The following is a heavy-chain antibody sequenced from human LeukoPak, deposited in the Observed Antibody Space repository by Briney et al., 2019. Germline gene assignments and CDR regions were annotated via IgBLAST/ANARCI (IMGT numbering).Heavy chain of an antibody. Sequence: GGSLRLSCAASGLTFSRHWMSWVRQAPGKGLQWVANIKQDGSEKNYVDSVRGRFTIYRDNAKNSIYMEMNSLRAEDTAVYYCVRQVFGELPAWGQGALVTVSS. D-gene: IGHD3-10*02. CDR3: VRQVFGELPA. J-gene: IGHJ5*02. CDR2: IKQDGSEK. CDR1: GLTFSRHW. V-gene: IGHV3-7*01.